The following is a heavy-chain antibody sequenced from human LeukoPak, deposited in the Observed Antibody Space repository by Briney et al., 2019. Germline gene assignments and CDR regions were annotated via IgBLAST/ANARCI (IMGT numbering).Heavy chain of an antibody. Sequence: SETLSLTCTVSGGSISSGGYSWSWIRQHPGKGLEWIGYIYYSGSTYYNPSLKSRVTISVDTSKNQFSLKLSSVTAADTAVYYCARVLCPLRPKCNKFDYWGQGTLVTVSS. V-gene: IGHV4-31*03. CDR3: ARVLCPLRPKCNKFDY. CDR1: GGSISSGGYS. D-gene: IGHD2-21*01. CDR2: IYYSGST. J-gene: IGHJ4*02.